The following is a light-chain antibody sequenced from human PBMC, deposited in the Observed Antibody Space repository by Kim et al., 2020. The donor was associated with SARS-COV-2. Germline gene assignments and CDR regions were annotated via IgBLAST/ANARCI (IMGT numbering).Light chain of an antibody. CDR3: QSYDSSLSGWV. V-gene: IGLV1-40*01. Sequence: TGTIACTGGSSNIGAGYDVHWYQQLPGTAPKLLIHGNSNRPSGVPDRISGSKSGTSASLAITGLQAEDEADYYCQSYDSSLSGWVFGGGTQLTVL. CDR2: GNS. CDR1: SSNIGAGYD. J-gene: IGLJ3*02.